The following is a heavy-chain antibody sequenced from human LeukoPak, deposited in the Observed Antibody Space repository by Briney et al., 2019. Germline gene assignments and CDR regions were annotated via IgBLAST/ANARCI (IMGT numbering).Heavy chain of an antibody. D-gene: IGHD1-1*01. J-gene: IGHJ3*02. CDR3: ARDHNWNANDAFDI. CDR2: IRYDGSNT. Sequence: GGSLRLSCAASGLTFSNYGMHWVRQAPGKGLEWVAFIRYDGSNTYYADSVKGRFTISRDNSRNTLSLQMDSLRAEDTAVYYCARDHNWNANDAFDIWGQGTMVTVSS. CDR1: GLTFSNYG. V-gene: IGHV3-30*02.